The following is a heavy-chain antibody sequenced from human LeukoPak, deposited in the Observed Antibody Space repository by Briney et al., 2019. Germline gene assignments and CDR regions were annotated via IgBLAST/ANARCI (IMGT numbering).Heavy chain of an antibody. CDR1: GGSISSYY. Sequence: SETLSLTCTVSGGSISSYYWSWIRQPPGKGLEWIGYIYYSGSTNYNPSLKSRVTISVDTSKNQFSLKLSSVTAADTAVYYCARDHANLNWFDPWGQGTLVTVSS. V-gene: IGHV4-59*01. D-gene: IGHD1-1*01. CDR3: ARDHANLNWFDP. CDR2: IYYSGST. J-gene: IGHJ5*02.